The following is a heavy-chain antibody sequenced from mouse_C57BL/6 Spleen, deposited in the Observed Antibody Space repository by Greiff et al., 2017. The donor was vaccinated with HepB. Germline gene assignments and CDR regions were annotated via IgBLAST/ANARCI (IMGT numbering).Heavy chain of an antibody. CDR3: ARSGHITTVEGDY. D-gene: IGHD1-1*01. CDR1: GYTFTSYW. CDR2: IDPNSGGT. J-gene: IGHJ2*01. V-gene: IGHV1-72*01. Sequence: QVQLQQPGAELVKPGASVKLSCKASGYTFTSYWMHWVKQRPGRGLEWIGRIDPNSGGTKYNEKFKSKATLTVDKPSSTAYMQLSSLTSEDSAVYYCARSGHITTVEGDYWGQGTTLTVSS.